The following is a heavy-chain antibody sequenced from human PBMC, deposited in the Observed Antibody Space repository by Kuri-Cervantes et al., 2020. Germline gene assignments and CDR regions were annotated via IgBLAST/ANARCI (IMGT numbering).Heavy chain of an antibody. D-gene: IGHD3-10*01. V-gene: IGHV2-5*02. CDR3: VRLTSPVMVRGDTLDY. CDR2: IYWDDDK. J-gene: IGHJ4*02. Sequence: SGPTLVKPTQTLTLTCTFSGFSLRTRGVGVGWIRQPPGKALEWLALIYWDDDKRYSPSLKSRLTITKDTSKNQVVLTMTNMDPVDTATYYCVRLTSPVMVRGDTLDYWGQGTLVTVSS. CDR1: GFSLRTRGVG.